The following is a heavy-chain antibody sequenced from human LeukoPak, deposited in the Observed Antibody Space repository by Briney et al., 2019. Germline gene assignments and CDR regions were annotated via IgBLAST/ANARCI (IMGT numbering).Heavy chain of an antibody. CDR2: FSRGGTAI. V-gene: IGHV3-48*03. CDR1: GFTLSNYE. D-gene: IGHD4-17*01. CDR3: ARMSTVTTFFDL. J-gene: IGHJ4*02. Sequence: PGGSLRLSCAASGFTLSNYEINWVRQAPGKGLEWLSYFSRGGTAIYYADSVKGRFTISRDIAKNSLYLQMSSLRAEDTAVYYCARMSTVTTFFDLWGQGTLVTVSS.